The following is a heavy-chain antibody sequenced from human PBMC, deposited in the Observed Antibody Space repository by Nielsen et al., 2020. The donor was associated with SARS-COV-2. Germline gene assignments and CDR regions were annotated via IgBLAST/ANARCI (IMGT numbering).Heavy chain of an antibody. Sequence: WIRQPPGKGLEWVANIKQDGSEKYYVDSVKGRFTISRDNAKNSLYLQMNSLRAEDTAVYYCARGSMVRGVTDYYYYGMDVWGQGTTVTVSS. V-gene: IGHV3-7*01. D-gene: IGHD3-10*01. CDR2: IKQDGSEK. J-gene: IGHJ6*02. CDR3: ARGSMVRGVTDYYYYGMDV.